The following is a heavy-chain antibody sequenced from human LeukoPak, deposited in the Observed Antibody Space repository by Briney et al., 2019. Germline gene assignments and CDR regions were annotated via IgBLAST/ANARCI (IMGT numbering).Heavy chain of an antibody. D-gene: IGHD6-6*01. CDR3: AKAGPRYSSSSDPSQFFDY. V-gene: IGHV3-33*06. CDR1: GFTFSSYG. Sequence: PGGSLRLSCAASGFTFSSYGMHWVRQAPGKGLEWVAVIWYDGSNKYYADSVKGRFTISRDNSKNTLYLQMNSLRAEDTAVYYYAKAGPRYSSSSDPSQFFDYWGQGTLVTVSS. J-gene: IGHJ4*02. CDR2: IWYDGSNK.